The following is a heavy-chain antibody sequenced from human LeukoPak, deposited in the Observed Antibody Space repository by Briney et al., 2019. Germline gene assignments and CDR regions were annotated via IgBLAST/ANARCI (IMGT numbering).Heavy chain of an antibody. D-gene: IGHD3-10*01. V-gene: IGHV1-8*01. CDR2: MNPNSGNT. CDR3: ARAPHYYGSGSYYKNWFDP. Sequence: ASVKVSCKASGYTFTSYDINWVRQATGRGLEWMGWMNPNSGNTGYAQKFQGRVTMTRNTSISTAYMELSSLRSEDTAVYYCARAPHYYGSGSYYKNWFDPWGQGTLVTVSS. CDR1: GYTFTSYD. J-gene: IGHJ5*02.